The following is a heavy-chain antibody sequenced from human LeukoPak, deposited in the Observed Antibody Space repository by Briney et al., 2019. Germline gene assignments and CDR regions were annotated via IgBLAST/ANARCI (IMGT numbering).Heavy chain of an antibody. J-gene: IGHJ4*02. D-gene: IGHD3-10*01. Sequence: GGSLRLSCAASGITFSNYAMTWVRQAPGRGLEWVSTISGSGGITFYTDSVKGRFTISRDNSENTLYLQMNSLTAEDTAIYYCAKGDWGSGSRNHFDYWGQGTLVTVSS. CDR2: ISGSGGIT. V-gene: IGHV3-23*01. CDR3: AKGDWGSGSRNHFDY. CDR1: GITFSNYA.